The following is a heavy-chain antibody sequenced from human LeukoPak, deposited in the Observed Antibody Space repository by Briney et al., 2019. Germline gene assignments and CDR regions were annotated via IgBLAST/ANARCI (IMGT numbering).Heavy chain of an antibody. J-gene: IGHJ3*02. CDR2: IYHNGGT. CDR3: ARRAVTGTGVDAFDI. D-gene: IGHD6-19*01. Sequence: SETLSLTCTVSGGSIRRSNYYWGWIRQPPGKGLELIGTIYHNGGTYYNPSLHNRVTISVDTCKNQFPLKLISVTAPDTGIYYCARRAVTGTGVDAFDIWGQGTMVTVSS. CDR1: GGSIRRSNYY. V-gene: IGHV4-39*01.